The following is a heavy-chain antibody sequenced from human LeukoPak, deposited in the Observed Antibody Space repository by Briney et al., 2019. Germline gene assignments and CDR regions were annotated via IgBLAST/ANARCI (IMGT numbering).Heavy chain of an antibody. CDR2: ISGSGGST. CDR1: GFTFSSYD. Sequence: GGSLRLSCAASGFTFSSYDMSWVRQAPGKGLEWVSAISGSGGSTYYADSVRRRLTISRDNSKNTLYLQMNSLRAEDTAVYYCAKSRTQLDLYDAFDIWGQGTMVTVSS. V-gene: IGHV3-23*01. J-gene: IGHJ3*02. CDR3: AKSRTQLDLYDAFDI. D-gene: IGHD6-13*01.